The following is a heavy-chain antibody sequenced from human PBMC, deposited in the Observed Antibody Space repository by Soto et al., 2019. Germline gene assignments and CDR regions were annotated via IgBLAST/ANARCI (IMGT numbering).Heavy chain of an antibody. CDR3: ARDLWGYCGTDCYPLDV. J-gene: IGHJ6*02. Sequence: SETLSLTCAVSGGSISSGTYYWDWVRQHPGKGLEWIGSISYSGSTNYNPPLRSRVTISVDTSKKQFSLKLSSVTAADTAVYYCARDLWGYCGTDCYPLDVWGQGTTVTVSS. CDR2: ISYSGST. CDR1: GGSISSGTYY. V-gene: IGHV4-31*11. D-gene: IGHD2-21*02.